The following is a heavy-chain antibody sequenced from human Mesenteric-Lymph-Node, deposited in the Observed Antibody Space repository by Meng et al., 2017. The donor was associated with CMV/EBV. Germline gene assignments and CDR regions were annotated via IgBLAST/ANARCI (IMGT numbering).Heavy chain of an antibody. CDR2: ISYDGSNK. Sequence: GESLKISCAASGFTFSSYAMHWVRQAPGEGLEWVAVISYDGSNKYYADSVKGRFTISRDNSKNTLYLQMNSLRAEDTAVYYCAKDHRDIVVMFWGQGTLVTVSS. CDR3: AKDHRDIVVMF. D-gene: IGHD2-8*01. J-gene: IGHJ4*02. V-gene: IGHV3-30-3*01. CDR1: GFTFSSYA.